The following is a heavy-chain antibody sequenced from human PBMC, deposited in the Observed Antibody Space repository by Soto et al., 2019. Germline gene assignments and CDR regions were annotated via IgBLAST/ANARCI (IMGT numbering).Heavy chain of an antibody. Sequence: EVQLVESGGGLVQPGGSLRLSCVASGFTLSRYSMNWVRQAPGKGLEWVSYISRSSSTIYYADSVKGRFTISRDNAEKSRYLQMNSLRAEDTAVYDCARDLAGGIPAYWGQGTRVTVSS. CDR2: ISRSSSTI. CDR1: GFTLSRYS. V-gene: IGHV3-48*01. CDR3: ARDLAGGIPAY. J-gene: IGHJ4*02. D-gene: IGHD6-13*01.